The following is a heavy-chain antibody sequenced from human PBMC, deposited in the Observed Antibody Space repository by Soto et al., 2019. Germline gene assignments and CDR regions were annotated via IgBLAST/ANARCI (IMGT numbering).Heavy chain of an antibody. V-gene: IGHV1-69*01. J-gene: IGHJ6*02. CDR2: IIPIFDTA. CDR3: AREVAYYDFWSGYSHYYYGMDV. CDR1: GGTLSSYA. D-gene: IGHD3-3*01. Sequence: SVKVSCKASGGTLSSYAISWVRQAPGQGLEWMGGIIPIFDTANYAQKLQGRVTITADESTSTAYMELSSLRSEDTAVYYCAREVAYYDFWSGYSHYYYGMDVWG.